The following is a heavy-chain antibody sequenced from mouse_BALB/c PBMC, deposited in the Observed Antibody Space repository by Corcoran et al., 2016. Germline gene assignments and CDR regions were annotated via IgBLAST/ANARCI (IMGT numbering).Heavy chain of an antibody. Sequence: DQLQQSGAELVEPGASVKLSCKASGYTFTAYTIHWMKQRSGQGLEWIGWFYPRSKTTKYNEKFKDKATLTADKSSSTDYMELSRLTSEDSAVYFCARHAYSRDCGFAYWGQGTLVTVSA. CDR3: ARHAYSRDCGFAY. V-gene: IGHV1-62-2*01. D-gene: IGHD2-14*01. J-gene: IGHJ3*01. CDR2: FYPRSKTT. CDR1: GYTFTAYT.